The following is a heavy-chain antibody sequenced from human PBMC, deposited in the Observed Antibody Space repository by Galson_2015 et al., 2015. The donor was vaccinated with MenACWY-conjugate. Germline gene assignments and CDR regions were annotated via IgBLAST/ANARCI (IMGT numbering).Heavy chain of an antibody. J-gene: IGHJ4*01. D-gene: IGHD2-8*01. V-gene: IGHV4-39*01. Sequence: FWTWIRQPPGKGLEWMGSVHHSGSAYYNPSLKSRATISVDTSNNQVSLKVTSVTAGDTALYYCARRRHRIRNYFESWGHGTQVTVSS. CDR2: VHHSGSA. CDR1: F. CDR3: ARRRHRIRNYFES.